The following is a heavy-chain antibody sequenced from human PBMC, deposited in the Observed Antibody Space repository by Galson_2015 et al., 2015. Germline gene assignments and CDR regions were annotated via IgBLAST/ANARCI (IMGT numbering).Heavy chain of an antibody. CDR2: IYYGGST. CDR3: ARVFKGRNAYYYYYYMDV. D-gene: IGHD1-1*01. CDR1: GGSISSGGYY. Sequence: TLSLTCTVSGGSISSGGYYWSWIRQHPGKGLEWIGYIYYGGSTYYNPSLKSLVTISVDTSKNQFSLKLSSVTAADTAVYYCARVFKGRNAYYYYYYMDVWGKGTTVTVSS. J-gene: IGHJ6*03. V-gene: IGHV4-31*01.